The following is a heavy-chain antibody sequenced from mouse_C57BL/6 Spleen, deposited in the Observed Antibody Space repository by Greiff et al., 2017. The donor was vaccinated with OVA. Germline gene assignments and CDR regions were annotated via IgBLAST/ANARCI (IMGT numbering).Heavy chain of an antibody. V-gene: IGHV1-61*01. CDR3: ATLYFDY. Sequence: QVHVKQPGAELVRPGSSVKLSCKASGYTFTSYWMDWVKQRPGQGLEWIGNIYPSDSETHYNQKFKDKATLTVDKSSSTAYMQLSSLTSEDSAVYYCATLYFDYWGQGTTLTVSS. CDR2: IYPSDSET. J-gene: IGHJ2*01. CDR1: GYTFTSYW.